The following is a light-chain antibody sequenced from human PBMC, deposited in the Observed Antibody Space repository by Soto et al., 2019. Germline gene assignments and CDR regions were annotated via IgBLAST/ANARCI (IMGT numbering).Light chain of an antibody. V-gene: IGLV1-40*01. CDR2: GNR. Sequence: QSVLTQPPSVSGAPGQRVTISCTGNSSNIGAGYDVHWYQQLPGRAPKLLIFGNRNRPSGVPDRFSGSKSGSSASLAISGLQSEDEADYYCAAWDDSLNGYVFGTGTKV. J-gene: IGLJ1*01. CDR3: AAWDDSLNGYV. CDR1: SSNIGAGYD.